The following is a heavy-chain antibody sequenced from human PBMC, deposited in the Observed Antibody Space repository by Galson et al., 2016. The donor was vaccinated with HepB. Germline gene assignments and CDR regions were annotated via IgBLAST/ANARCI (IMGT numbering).Heavy chain of an antibody. CDR2: IYWDDDK. V-gene: IGHV2-5*02. CDR3: AHSLFFDWLDF. D-gene: IGHD3-3*01. J-gene: IGHJ5*01. CDR1: GFSVSSRGVG. Sequence: PALVKPTQTLTLTCTFSGFSVSSRGVGVGWIRQPPGKALEWLAVIYWDDDKRYRPSLKSRLTITKDTSKNQVVLTLTNVDPLDTATYFCAHSLFFDWLDFWGQGTLVTVSS.